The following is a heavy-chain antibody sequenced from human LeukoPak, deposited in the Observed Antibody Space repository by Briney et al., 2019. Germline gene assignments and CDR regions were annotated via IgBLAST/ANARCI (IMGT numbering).Heavy chain of an antibody. J-gene: IGHJ3*02. D-gene: IGHD3-10*01. CDR1: GGSISSSSYY. Sequence: SETLSLTCTVSGGSISSSSYYWGWIRQPPGKGLGWIGSSYYSGSPYYHPSLKSRVPISVDTSTNEFSMKLSSVSAADTAVYYCARVMRSNSMVRRVMHNEAFDIWGQGTMVTVSS. CDR2: SYYSGSP. CDR3: ARVMRSNSMVRRVMHNEAFDI. V-gene: IGHV4-39*07.